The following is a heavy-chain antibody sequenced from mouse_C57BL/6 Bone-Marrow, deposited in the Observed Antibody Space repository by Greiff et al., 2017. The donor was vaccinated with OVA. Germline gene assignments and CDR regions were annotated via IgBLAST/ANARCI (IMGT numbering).Heavy chain of an antibody. J-gene: IGHJ3*01. Sequence: EVQRVESGGGLVKPGGSLKLSCAASGFTFSSYAMSWVRQTPEKRLEWVATISDGGSYTYYPDNVKGRFTISRDNAKNNLYLQMSHLKSEDTAMYYCARDEYYGSSYVTYWGQGTLVTVSA. CDR3: ARDEYYGSSYVTY. D-gene: IGHD1-1*01. V-gene: IGHV5-4*01. CDR1: GFTFSSYA. CDR2: ISDGGSYT.